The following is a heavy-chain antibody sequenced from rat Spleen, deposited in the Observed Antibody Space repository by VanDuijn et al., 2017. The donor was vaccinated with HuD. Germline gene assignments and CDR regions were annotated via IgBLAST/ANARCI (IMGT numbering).Heavy chain of an antibody. CDR3: ARPPYDGTYYHYFDY. J-gene: IGHJ2*01. V-gene: IGHV5-22*01. D-gene: IGHD1-12*02. CDR2: IDYEGSTA. Sequence: EVQVVESGGGLVQPGRSMKLSCAASGFTFSDYYMAWVRPAPKKGLEWVASIDYEGSTAHYGDSVKGRFTIARDNAKSTLSLKMNSLRSEDTATYECARPPYDGTYYHYFDYWCQGVMVTVSS. CDR1: GFTFSDYY.